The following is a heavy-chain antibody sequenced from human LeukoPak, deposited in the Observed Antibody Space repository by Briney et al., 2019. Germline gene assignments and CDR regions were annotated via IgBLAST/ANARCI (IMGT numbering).Heavy chain of an antibody. CDR1: GFTFSSYW. CDR2: IKQDGSEK. V-gene: IGHV3-7*01. D-gene: IGHD2-2*01. CDR3: ARRGYCSSTSCYSFDY. Sequence: GGSLRLSCAASGFTFSSYWMSWVRQAPGKGLEWVANIKQDGSEKYYVDSVKGRFTISGDNAKNSLYLQMNGLRAEDTAVYYCARRGYCSSTSCYSFDYWGQGTLVTVSS. J-gene: IGHJ4*02.